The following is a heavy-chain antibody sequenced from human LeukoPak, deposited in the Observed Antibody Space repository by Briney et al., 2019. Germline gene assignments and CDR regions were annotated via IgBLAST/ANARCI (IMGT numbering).Heavy chain of an antibody. J-gene: IGHJ4*02. CDR3: ARSDAPGTVDS. CDR2: MKQDGSEK. Sequence: GGSLRLSCAASGFTFSNYWMSWVRQVPGKGLEWVANMKQDGSEKYYVDSVKGRFTISRDNAKNSLYLQMNSLRAEDTAVYFCARSDAPGTVDSWGQGTLVTVSS. D-gene: IGHD2-2*01. V-gene: IGHV3-7*02. CDR1: GFTFSNYW.